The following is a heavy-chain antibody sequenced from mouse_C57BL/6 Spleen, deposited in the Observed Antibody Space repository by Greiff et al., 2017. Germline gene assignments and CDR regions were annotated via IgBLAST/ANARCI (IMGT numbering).Heavy chain of an antibody. CDR3: ARESFYDYGSSYDWYFDV. Sequence: EVMLVESEGGLVQPGSSMKLSCTASGFTFSDYYMAWVRQVPEKGLEWVANINYDGSSTYYLDSLKSRFIISGVNAKNILYLQMSSLKSEDTATYYCARESFYDYGSSYDWYFDVWGTGTTVTVSS. CDR2: INYDGSST. V-gene: IGHV5-16*01. D-gene: IGHD1-1*01. CDR1: GFTFSDYY. J-gene: IGHJ1*03.